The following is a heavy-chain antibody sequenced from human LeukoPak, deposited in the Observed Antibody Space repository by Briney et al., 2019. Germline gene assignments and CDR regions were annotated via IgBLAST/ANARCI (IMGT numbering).Heavy chain of an antibody. V-gene: IGHV3-23*01. CDR1: GSTFSSYG. D-gene: IGHD2-15*01. J-gene: IGHJ4*02. Sequence: GGTLRLSCAASGSTFSSYGMSWVRQAPGKGLEWVSAISGSGGSTYYADSVKGRFTISRDNSKNTLYLQMNSLRAEDTAVYYCAKEDCSGGSCYDYWGQGTLVTVSS. CDR2: ISGSGGST. CDR3: AKEDCSGGSCYDY.